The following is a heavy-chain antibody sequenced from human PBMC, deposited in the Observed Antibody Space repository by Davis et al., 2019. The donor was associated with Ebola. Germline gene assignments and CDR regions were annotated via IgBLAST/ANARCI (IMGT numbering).Heavy chain of an antibody. CDR3: ARERGPYILGWFEPFDI. CDR1: GFTFSSYS. Sequence: GGSLRLSCAASGFTFSSYSMNWVRQAPGKGLEWVSVIYSGGSTYYADSVKGRFTISRDNAKNSLLLQMDSLTAEDTAVYYCARERGPYILGWFEPFDIWGQGTRVTVSS. CDR2: IYSGGST. D-gene: IGHD3-10*01. J-gene: IGHJ3*02. V-gene: IGHV3-66*01.